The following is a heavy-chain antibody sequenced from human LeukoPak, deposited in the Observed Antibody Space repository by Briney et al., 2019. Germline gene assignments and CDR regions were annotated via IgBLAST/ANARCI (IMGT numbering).Heavy chain of an antibody. J-gene: IGHJ4*02. Sequence: GGSLRLSCAASGFTVSNNYMSWVRQAPGKGLEWVSVIYSGGSTYYADSVKGRFTISRDNSKNTLYLQMNSLRAEDTAVYYCARGPFSGSYRKRGANYFDYWGQGTLVTVSS. CDR1: GFTVSNNY. D-gene: IGHD1-26*01. CDR3: ARGPFSGSYRKRGANYFDY. CDR2: IYSGGST. V-gene: IGHV3-53*01.